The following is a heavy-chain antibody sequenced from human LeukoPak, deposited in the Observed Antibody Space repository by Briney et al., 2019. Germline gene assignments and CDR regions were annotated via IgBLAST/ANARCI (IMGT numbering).Heavy chain of an antibody. CDR2: MFYSEST. CDR3: ARGVQLWLMSKRYFDY. J-gene: IGHJ4*02. D-gene: IGHD5-18*01. Sequence: PSETLSLTCTVSGGSISSSNYYWGWIRQPPGKGLEWIGSMFYSESTYYNPSLRSRVTISVDTSKNQFSLKLSSVTAADTAVYYCARGVQLWLMSKRYFDYWGQGTLVTVSS. CDR1: GGSISSSNYY. V-gene: IGHV4-39*07.